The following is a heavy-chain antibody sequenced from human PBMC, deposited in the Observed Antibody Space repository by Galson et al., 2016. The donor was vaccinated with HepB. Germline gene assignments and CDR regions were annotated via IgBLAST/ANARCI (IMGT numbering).Heavy chain of an antibody. CDR3: ARGTTSYFDY. D-gene: IGHD1-1*01. CDR2: SYYRSKWYN. Sequence: CAISGDSVSSNSAAWNWIRQSPSRGLEWLGRSYYRSKWYNDYAVSVKSRITINPDTSKNQFSLQLNSVTPEDTAVYFLARGTTSYFDYWGQGTLVTVSA. J-gene: IGHJ4*02. CDR1: GDSVSSNSAA. V-gene: IGHV6-1*01.